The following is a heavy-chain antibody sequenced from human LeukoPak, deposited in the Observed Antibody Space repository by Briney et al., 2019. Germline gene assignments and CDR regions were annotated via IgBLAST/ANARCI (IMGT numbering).Heavy chain of an antibody. CDR2: FHTSGST. J-gene: IGHJ4*02. V-gene: IGHV4-4*07. Sequence: SETLSLTCTVSGGSISSYYWSWIRQPAGKGLEWIGRFHTSGSTNYNPSLKSRVTMSVDTSKNQFSLNLSPVTAADTAVYYCARDLLRRDYYDSSGYSDYWGQGTLVTVSS. CDR1: GGSISSYY. D-gene: IGHD3-22*01. CDR3: ARDLLRRDYYDSSGYSDY.